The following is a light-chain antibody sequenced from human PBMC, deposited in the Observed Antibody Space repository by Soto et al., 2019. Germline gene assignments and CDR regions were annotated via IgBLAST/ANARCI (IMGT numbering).Light chain of an antibody. Sequence: DIVMTQAPLSMPVTPGEQASISCRSSQILLHSNGYNCLDCYLQKPGQSPQLLIYLGSNRASGVPDRFSGSGSGTDFTLKISRGEAEDVGVYYCMQALQTPGTFGQGTKVEIK. CDR3: MQALQTPGT. CDR2: LGS. V-gene: IGKV2-28*01. J-gene: IGKJ1*01. CDR1: QILLHSNGYNC.